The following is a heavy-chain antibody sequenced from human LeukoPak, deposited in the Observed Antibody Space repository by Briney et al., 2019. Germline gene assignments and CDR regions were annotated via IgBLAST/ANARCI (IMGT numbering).Heavy chain of an antibody. J-gene: IGHJ1*01. CDR2: ISNCCTAI. Sequence: GGSLRLSCAASGFTFSSYEMNWVRQAPGKGLEWVSYISNCCTAIYYADSVKGRFTISRDNAKSSLYLQMNSLRAEDTAVYYCARAGYSMDTEYFQHWGQGTLVTCSA. D-gene: IGHD5-18*01. CDR1: GFTFSSYE. V-gene: IGHV3-48*03. CDR3: ARAGYSMDTEYFQH.